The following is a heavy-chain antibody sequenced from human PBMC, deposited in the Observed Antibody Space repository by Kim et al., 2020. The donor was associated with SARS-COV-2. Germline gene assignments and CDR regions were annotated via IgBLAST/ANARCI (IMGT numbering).Heavy chain of an antibody. Sequence: SRVTISVDTSKNQFSLKLSSVTAADTAVYYCARVSSLTGYYKRPYFFDYWGQGTLVTVSS. V-gene: IGHV4-34*01. D-gene: IGHD3-9*01. J-gene: IGHJ4*02. CDR3: ARVSSLTGYYKRPYFFDY.